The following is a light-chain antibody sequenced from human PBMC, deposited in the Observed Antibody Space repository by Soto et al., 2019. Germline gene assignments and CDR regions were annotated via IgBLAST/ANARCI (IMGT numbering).Light chain of an antibody. Sequence: QSVLTQPPSVSGSPGQSVTISCTGTSSDVGSYNRVSWYQQPPGTAPKPMIYEVNNRPSGVPDRFSGSKSGNTASLTITGLQAEDEADYYCNSYTSSNTYVFGTGTKVTVL. CDR2: EVN. V-gene: IGLV2-18*02. CDR1: SSDVGSYNR. J-gene: IGLJ1*01. CDR3: NSYTSSNTYV.